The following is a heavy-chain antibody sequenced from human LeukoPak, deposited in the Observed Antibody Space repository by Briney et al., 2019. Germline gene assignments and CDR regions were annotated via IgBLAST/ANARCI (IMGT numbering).Heavy chain of an antibody. CDR1: GGSISSYY. J-gene: IGHJ3*01. CDR2: IYYSGST. D-gene: IGHD2-15*01. Sequence: PSETLSLTCTVSGGSISSYYWSWLRQPPGKGLEWIGYIYYSGSTNYNPSLKSRVTMSVDTSKNQFSLKLSSVTAAGTAVYYCARFRTTQTPVFLWGQGTMVTVSS. CDR3: ARFRTTQTPVFL. V-gene: IGHV4-59*01.